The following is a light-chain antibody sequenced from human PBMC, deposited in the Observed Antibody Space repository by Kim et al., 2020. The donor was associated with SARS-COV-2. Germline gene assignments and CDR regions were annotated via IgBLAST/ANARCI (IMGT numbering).Light chain of an antibody. CDR2: KDN. CDR1: AMAKEY. Sequence: VSQGQTARITCSGEAMAKEYDYWYQQKPGQAPLVVIYKDNERPSGIPERFSGSSSGTTVTLTISGVQAEDEADYYCQSADSSGTWVFGGGTQLTVL. V-gene: IGLV3-25*03. J-gene: IGLJ3*02. CDR3: QSADSSGTWV.